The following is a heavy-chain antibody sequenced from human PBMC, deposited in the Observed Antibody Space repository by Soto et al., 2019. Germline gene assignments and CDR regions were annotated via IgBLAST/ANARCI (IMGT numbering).Heavy chain of an antibody. CDR1: GGTSNKFA. CDR2: IIPVFRSA. V-gene: IGHV1-69*01. D-gene: IGHD2-21*02. J-gene: IGHJ6*02. Sequence: VQLVQSGAEVRKTGSSVKVSCKASGGTSNKFAFSGVRQAPGQGFEWMVGIIPVFRSANYAKRFRGRITITADEYTSTVYLYLNDLRSDDTAVYYCARRYCASDNCPLFYYFVDLWGLGTTVTVSS. CDR3: ARRYCASDNCPLFYYFVDL.